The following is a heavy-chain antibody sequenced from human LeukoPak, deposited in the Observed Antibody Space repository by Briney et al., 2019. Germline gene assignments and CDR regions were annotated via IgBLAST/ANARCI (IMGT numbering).Heavy chain of an antibody. CDR2: ISTNSNYM. J-gene: IGHJ5*02. CDR3: ARGDYYASPRWFDP. Sequence: GESLRLSCTASGFTFSTYSMAWVRQAPGKGLEWVSSISTNSNYMYYADSVKGRFTVSRDNAKNSLFLQMNSLRAEDTAVYYCARGDYYASPRWFDPWGQGTLVTVSS. D-gene: IGHD3-10*01. CDR1: GFTFSTYS. V-gene: IGHV3-21*01.